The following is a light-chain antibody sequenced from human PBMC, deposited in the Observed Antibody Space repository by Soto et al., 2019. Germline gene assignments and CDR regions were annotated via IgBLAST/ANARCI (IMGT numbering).Light chain of an antibody. Sequence: QSALTQPAPVSGSPGQSITISCTGTSSDVGGYNYVSWYQQHPGKAPKLMIYDVSNRPSGVSNRFSGSKSGNTASLTISGLQAEDEADYYCSSYTSSSTLCVFGTGTKLTVL. V-gene: IGLV2-14*01. CDR3: SSYTSSSTLCV. J-gene: IGLJ1*01. CDR2: DVS. CDR1: SSDVGGYNY.